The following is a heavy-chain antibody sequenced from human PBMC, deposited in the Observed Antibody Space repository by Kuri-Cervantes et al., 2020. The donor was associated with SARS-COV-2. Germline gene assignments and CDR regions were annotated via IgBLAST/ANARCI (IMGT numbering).Heavy chain of an antibody. D-gene: IGHD6-19*01. CDR3: AGLRRHNDGWFXQGYYIDV. CDR2: INYSGTT. J-gene: IGHJ6*03. V-gene: IGHV4-34*01. CDR1: GGSVSSFL. Sequence: SETLSLTCGVYGGSVSSFLCDWVRLPPGKGLEWSGEINYSGTTNYNLSPKIRVTISVHLDKNLFPLDPTSVTAADTAMYYCAGLRRHNDGWFXQGYYIDVWGKGTTVTVSS.